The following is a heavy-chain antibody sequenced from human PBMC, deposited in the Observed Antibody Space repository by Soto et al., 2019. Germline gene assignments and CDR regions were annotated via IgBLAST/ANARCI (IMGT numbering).Heavy chain of an antibody. CDR3: ARDFLPYNWNYLGDY. V-gene: IGHV1-69*01. D-gene: IGHD1-7*01. Sequence: QVQLVQSGAEVKKPGSSVKVSCKASGGTFSSYAISWLRQAPGQGLEWMGGIIPIFGTANYAQKFQGRVTITADESTSTADMELSSLRSEDTAVYYCARDFLPYNWNYLGDYWGQGTLVTVSS. CDR2: IIPIFGTA. J-gene: IGHJ4*02. CDR1: GGTFSSYA.